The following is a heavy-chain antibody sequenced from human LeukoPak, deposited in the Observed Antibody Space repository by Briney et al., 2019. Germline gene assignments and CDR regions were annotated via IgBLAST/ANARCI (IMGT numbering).Heavy chain of an antibody. Sequence: SETLSLTCTVSGGSISSSSYYWGWIRQPPGKGLEWIGSIYYSGSTYYNPSLKSRVTISADTSKNQFSLKLSSVTAADTAVYYCARQPSITFGGVFFDYWGQGTLVTVSS. J-gene: IGHJ4*02. V-gene: IGHV4-39*01. CDR1: GGSISSSSYY. CDR3: ARQPSITFGGVFFDY. CDR2: IYYSGST. D-gene: IGHD3-16*01.